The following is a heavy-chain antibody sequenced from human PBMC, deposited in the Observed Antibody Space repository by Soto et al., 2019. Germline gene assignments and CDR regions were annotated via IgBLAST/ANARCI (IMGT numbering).Heavy chain of an antibody. Sequence: GESLKISCAASGFIFSDYYMSWIRQAPGKGLEWVSYISSVTGTIYYADSVKGRFTISRDNAKDSLYLQLNSLRAEDTAVYYCARVGQDYYYGMDVWGQGXTVTVYS. CDR3: ARVGQDYYYGMDV. V-gene: IGHV3-11*01. J-gene: IGHJ6*02. CDR2: ISSVTGTI. CDR1: GFIFSDYY.